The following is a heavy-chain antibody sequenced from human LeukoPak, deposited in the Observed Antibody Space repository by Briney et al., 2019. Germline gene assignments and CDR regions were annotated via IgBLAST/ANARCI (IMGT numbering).Heavy chain of an antibody. CDR1: GFTFSSYG. CDR3: AKDGLAAALDY. Sequence: PGGSLRLSCAASGFTFSSYGMHWVRQAPGKGLEWVAVISYDGSNKYYADSVKGRFTIYRDNSKNTLYLQMNSLRAEDTAVYYCAKDGLAAALDYWGQGTLVTVSS. J-gene: IGHJ4*02. V-gene: IGHV3-30*18. CDR2: ISYDGSNK. D-gene: IGHD6-13*01.